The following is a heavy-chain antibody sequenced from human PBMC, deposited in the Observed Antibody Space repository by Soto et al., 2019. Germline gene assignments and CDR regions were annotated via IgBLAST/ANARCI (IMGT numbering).Heavy chain of an antibody. CDR3: ARQARMTTVTTDY. V-gene: IGHV4-39*01. CDR2: IYYSGST. Sequence: PSETLSLTCTVSGGSISSSSYYWGWIRQPPGKGLEWIGSIYYSGSTYYNPSLKSRVTISVDTSKNQFSLKLSSVTAADTAVYYCARQARMTTVTTDYWGQGTLVTVSS. J-gene: IGHJ4*02. CDR1: GGSISSSSYY. D-gene: IGHD4-17*01.